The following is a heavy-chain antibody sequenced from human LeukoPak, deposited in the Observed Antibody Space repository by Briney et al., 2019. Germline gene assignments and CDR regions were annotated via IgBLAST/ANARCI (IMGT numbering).Heavy chain of an antibody. CDR2: IYSGGST. D-gene: IGHD6-13*01. CDR3: ARSSWGFDYFDY. J-gene: IGHJ4*02. V-gene: IGHV3-66*01. Sequence: GGSLRLSCAASGFTVSSNYMSWVRQAPGKGLEWVSVIYSGGSTYYADSVKGRFTISRDNSKNTLYLQMNSLRAEDTAVYYCARSSWGFDYFDYWGQGTLVTVSS. CDR1: GFTVSSNY.